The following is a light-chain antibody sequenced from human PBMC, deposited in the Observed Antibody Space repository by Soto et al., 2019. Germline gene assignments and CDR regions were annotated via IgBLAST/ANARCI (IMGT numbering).Light chain of an antibody. Sequence: EIVLTQSPCTLSLSPGESATLTCRASQSLSRSLFAWYQHKPDQPPRLLIYGASSRATGIPDRFSGSGSGTDFTLTISRLEHEDFVVYYCQQYGSSPFTFGPGTKVDIK. CDR3: QQYGSSPFT. CDR1: QSLSRSL. CDR2: GAS. V-gene: IGKV3-20*01. J-gene: IGKJ3*01.